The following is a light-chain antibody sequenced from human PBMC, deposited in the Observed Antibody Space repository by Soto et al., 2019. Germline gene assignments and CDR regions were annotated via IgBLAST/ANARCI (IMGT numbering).Light chain of an antibody. J-gene: IGLJ2*01. CDR1: SSNIGSNT. Sequence: QPVLTQPPSASGTPGQRVTISCSGSSSNIGSNTVNWYQQLPRTAPQLLIYNDDQRPSGVPDRFSGSKSGTSASLAISGLQAEDEADYYCAAWDDSLNGVVFGGGTKLTVL. CDR2: NDD. CDR3: AAWDDSLNGVV. V-gene: IGLV1-44*01.